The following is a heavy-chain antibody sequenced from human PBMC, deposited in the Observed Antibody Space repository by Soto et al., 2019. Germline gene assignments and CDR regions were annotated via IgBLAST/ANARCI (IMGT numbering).Heavy chain of an antibody. J-gene: IGHJ4*02. D-gene: IGHD3-3*01. CDR2: IYSGGST. CDR3: ARVDFGSAQGDY. Sequence: PGGSLILYCAASGFTVSSNYMSWVRQAPGKGLEWVSVIYSGGSTYYADSVKGRFTISRDNSKNTLYLQMNSLRAEDTAVYYCARVDFGSAQGDYSGQVTLVTVSS. V-gene: IGHV3-53*01. CDR1: GFTVSSNY.